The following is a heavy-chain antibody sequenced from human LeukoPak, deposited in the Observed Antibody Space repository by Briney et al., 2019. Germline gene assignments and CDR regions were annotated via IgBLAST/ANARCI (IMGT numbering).Heavy chain of an antibody. CDR2: ISSSGSTI. V-gene: IGHV3-48*03. CDR3: ATGIAARPGGSFDY. Sequence: PGGSLRLSCAASGFTFSSYEMNWVRQALGKGLEWVSYISSSGSTIYYADSVKGRFTISRDNAKNSLYLQMNSLRAEDTAVYYCATGIAARPGGSFDYWGQGTLVTVSS. CDR1: GFTFSSYE. D-gene: IGHD6-6*01. J-gene: IGHJ4*02.